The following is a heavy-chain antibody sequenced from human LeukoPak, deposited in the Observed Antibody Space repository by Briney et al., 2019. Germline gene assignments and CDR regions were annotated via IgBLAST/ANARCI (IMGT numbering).Heavy chain of an antibody. CDR2: INHSGST. CDR1: GGSFSGYY. Sequence: SETLSLTCAVYGGSFSGYYWSWIRQPPGKGLEWIGEINHSGSTNYNPSLKGRVTISVDTSKNQFSLKLSSVTAADTAVYYCARADSSGWYFGRFDPWGQGTLVTVSS. CDR3: ARADSSGWYFGRFDP. D-gene: IGHD6-19*01. J-gene: IGHJ5*02. V-gene: IGHV4-34*01.